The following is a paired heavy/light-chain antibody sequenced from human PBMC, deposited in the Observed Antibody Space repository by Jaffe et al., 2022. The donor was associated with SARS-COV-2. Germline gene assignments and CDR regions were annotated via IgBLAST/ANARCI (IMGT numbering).Heavy chain of an antibody. CDR3: AKRLLHYYYFDY. J-gene: IGHJ4*02. D-gene: IGHD1-26*01. V-gene: IGHV3-23*01. Sequence: EVQLLESGGGLVQPGESLRLSCAASGFTFNIYDMIWVRQAPGKGLEWVSTIGVTGGSTYYADSVKGRFTVSRDNSKNTLYLQMNSLRAEDTAIYYCAKRLLHYYYFDYWGQGTLVTVSS. CDR2: IGVTGGST. CDR1: GFTFNIYD.
Light chain of an antibody. V-gene: IGKV3-15*01. CDR3: QQYNSWPQYT. CDR2: GAS. CDR1: QSLNNN. J-gene: IGKJ2*01. Sequence: EIVMTQSPAILSVSPGERATLSCRASQSLNNNLAWYQQKPGQAPRLLIYGASTRATGIPLRFSGGGSGTEFTLTISSLQSEDFAVYFCQQYNSWPQYTFGQGTKLEIK.